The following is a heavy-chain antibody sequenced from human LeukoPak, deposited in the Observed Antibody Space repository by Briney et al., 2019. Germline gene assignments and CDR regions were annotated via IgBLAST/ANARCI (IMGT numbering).Heavy chain of an antibody. Sequence: GGSLRLSCVASGFTFISYWMSWVRQALGKGLEWVANIKEDGSEIYYVDSLKGRFTISRDNAKNTLYLQMNSLRAEDTAVYYCARIGGVRAFHMWGQGTMVTVSS. V-gene: IGHV3-7*01. CDR2: IKEDGSEI. CDR3: ARIGGVRAFHM. CDR1: GFTFISYW. J-gene: IGHJ3*02. D-gene: IGHD3-16*01.